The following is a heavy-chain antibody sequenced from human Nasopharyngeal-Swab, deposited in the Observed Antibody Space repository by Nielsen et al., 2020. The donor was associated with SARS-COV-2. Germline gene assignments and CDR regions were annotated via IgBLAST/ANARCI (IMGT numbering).Heavy chain of an antibody. CDR3: AKDIFCATMSCSTSGFDP. V-gene: IGHV3-9*01. J-gene: IGHJ5*02. CDR2: ISWNSTNI. CDR1: GFIFDDYA. Sequence: SLKISCAASGFIFDDYAMHWVRQAPGKGLEWVSGISWNSTNIAYADSVKGRFTISRDNARNSLYLQMNSLRAEDTAFYYCAKDIFCATMSCSTSGFDPWGQGTLVTVSS. D-gene: IGHD3-22*01.